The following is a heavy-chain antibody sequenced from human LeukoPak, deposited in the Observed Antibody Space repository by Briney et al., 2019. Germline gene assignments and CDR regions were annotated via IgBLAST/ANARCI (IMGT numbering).Heavy chain of an antibody. CDR3: AKTPPRYYVKGSYPDY. J-gene: IGHJ4*02. V-gene: IGHV3-30*02. D-gene: IGHD3-10*02. CDR1: RFIFTSYD. CDR2: IRYSETET. Sequence: PGGSLRLSCATSRFIFTSYDMHWFRQAPGKGLEWVAFIRYSETETYYADSGKGRFTISRDNSKDTLYLQMNSLRAEDTAVYYCAKTPPRYYVKGSYPDYWGQGTLVIVSS.